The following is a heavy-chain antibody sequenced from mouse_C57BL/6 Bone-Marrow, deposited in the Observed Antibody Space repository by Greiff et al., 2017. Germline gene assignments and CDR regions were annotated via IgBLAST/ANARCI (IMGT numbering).Heavy chain of an antibody. D-gene: IGHD2-1*01. CDR3: ARRNYGNCHWYFDV. J-gene: IGHJ1*03. CDR1: GYAFSSSW. V-gene: IGHV1-82*01. CDR2: IYPGDGDT. Sequence: QVQLQQSGPELVKPGASVKISCKASGYAFSSSWMNWVKQRPGKGLEWIGRIYPGDGDTNYNGKFKGKATLTADKSSSTASMQLSSLTSEDSAVYFCARRNYGNCHWYFDVWGTGTTVTVSS.